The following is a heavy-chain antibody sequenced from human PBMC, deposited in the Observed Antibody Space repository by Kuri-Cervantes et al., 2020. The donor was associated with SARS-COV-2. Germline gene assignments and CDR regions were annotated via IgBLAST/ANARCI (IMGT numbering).Heavy chain of an antibody. V-gene: IGHV3-30*18. D-gene: IGHD1-26*01. J-gene: IGHJ4*02. CDR2: ISYDGTNK. Sequence: GESLKISCAASGSTFSSHAMHWVRQAPGKGLEWVAVISYDGTNKYYADSVRGRFTISRDNSNNTLSLQMNSLRGEDTAVYYCAKGRYQVDYWGQGPRVTVSS. CDR1: GSTFSSHA. CDR3: AKGRYQVDY.